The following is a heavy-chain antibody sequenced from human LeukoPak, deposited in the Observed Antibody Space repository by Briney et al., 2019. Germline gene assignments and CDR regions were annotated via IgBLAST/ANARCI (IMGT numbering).Heavy chain of an antibody. CDR2: INQDGSEK. J-gene: IGHJ4*02. V-gene: IGHV3-7*05. Sequence: GGSLRLSCAASGFTFSSYWMRWVRQAPGKGLDWVASINQDGSEKYYVDSVKGRFTISRDNAKNSLYLQMNSLRADDTAVYYCARARGGSNSDYWSQGTLVTVSS. CDR1: GFTFSSYW. D-gene: IGHD1-26*01. CDR3: ARARGGSNSDY.